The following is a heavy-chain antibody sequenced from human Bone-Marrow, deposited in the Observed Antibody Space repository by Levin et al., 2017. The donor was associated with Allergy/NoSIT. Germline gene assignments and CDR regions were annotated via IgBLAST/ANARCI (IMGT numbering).Heavy chain of an antibody. Sequence: QTGGSLRLSCAGSGFTFSNFAMNWVRQSPVKGLEWVSAISGLGTNTYYAASVKDRLTISRDNSKNTLYLQMNSLRAEDTALYYCAIWENGFVSWGQGTLVTVSS. CDR1: GFTFSNFA. V-gene: IGHV3-23*01. J-gene: IGHJ4*02. CDR3: AIWENGFVS. D-gene: IGHD3-16*01. CDR2: ISGLGTNT.